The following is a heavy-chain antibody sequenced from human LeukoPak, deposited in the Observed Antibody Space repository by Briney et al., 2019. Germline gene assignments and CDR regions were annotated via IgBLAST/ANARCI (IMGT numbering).Heavy chain of an antibody. V-gene: IGHV7-4-1*02. CDR3: ARAVAAAGRSWFDP. CDR2: INTNTGNP. J-gene: IGHJ5*02. Sequence: ASVKVSCKASGYTFTSYAMNWVRQAPGQGLEWMGWINTNTGNPTYAQGFTGRFVFSLDTSVSTAYLQISSLKAEDTAVYYCARAVAAAGRSWFDPWGQGTLVTVSS. CDR1: GYTFTSYA. D-gene: IGHD6-13*01.